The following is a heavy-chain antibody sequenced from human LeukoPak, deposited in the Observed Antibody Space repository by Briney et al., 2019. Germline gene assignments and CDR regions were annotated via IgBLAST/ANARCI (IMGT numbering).Heavy chain of an antibody. CDR1: GGSISSSN. J-gene: IGHJ4*02. V-gene: IGHV3-21*01. CDR3: AREEGWYYYDSSGYRYFDY. CDR2: ISSSSSYI. D-gene: IGHD3-22*01. Sequence: NSSETLSLTCTVSGGSISSSNYYWGWIRQPPGKGLEWVSSISSSSSYIYYADSVKGRFTISRDNAKNSLYLQMNSLRAEDTAVYYCAREEGWYYYDSSGYRYFDYWGQGTLVTVSS.